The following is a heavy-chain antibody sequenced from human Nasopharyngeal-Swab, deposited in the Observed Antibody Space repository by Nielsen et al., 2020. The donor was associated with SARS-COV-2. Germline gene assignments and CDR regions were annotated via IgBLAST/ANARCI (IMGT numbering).Heavy chain of an antibody. J-gene: IGHJ3*02. V-gene: IGHV3-30*03. CDR1: GFTFSTYG. CDR2: ISYDGSDK. CDR3: VVPDYGDYTGSYDI. Sequence: SCAASGFTFSTYGMHWVRQAPGKGLEWVATISYDGSDKSYADSVKGRFSISRDNSKNTLSLEMNSLRGEDTAMYYCVVPDYGDYTGSYDIWGQGTMVTVSS. D-gene: IGHD4-17*01.